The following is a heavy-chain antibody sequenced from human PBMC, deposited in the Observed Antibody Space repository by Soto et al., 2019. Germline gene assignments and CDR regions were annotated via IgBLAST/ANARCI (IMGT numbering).Heavy chain of an antibody. J-gene: IGHJ6*02. D-gene: IGHD3-10*01. CDR1: GGTFSSYA. V-gene: IGHV1-69*06. Sequence: SVKVSCKASGGTFSSYAISWVRQAPGQGLEWMGGIIPIFGTANYAQKFQGRVTITADKSTGTAYMELSSLRSEDTAVYYCATPRAITMVRGVIIRDYYYGMDVWGQGTTVTVSS. CDR3: ATPRAITMVRGVIIRDYYYGMDV. CDR2: IIPIFGTA.